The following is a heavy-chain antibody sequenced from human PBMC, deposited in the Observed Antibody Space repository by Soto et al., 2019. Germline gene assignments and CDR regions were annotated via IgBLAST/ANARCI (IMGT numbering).Heavy chain of an antibody. Sequence: GASVKVSCKASGYTFTGYYMHWVRQAPGQGLEWMGLINPSGGSTSYAQKFQGSVTMTRDTSTSTVYMELSSLRSEDTAVYYCARDSITIFGVVTPSYYYGMDVWGQGTTVTVSS. CDR2: INPSGGST. CDR1: GYTFTGYY. D-gene: IGHD3-3*01. CDR3: ARDSITIFGVVTPSYYYGMDV. V-gene: IGHV1-46*01. J-gene: IGHJ6*02.